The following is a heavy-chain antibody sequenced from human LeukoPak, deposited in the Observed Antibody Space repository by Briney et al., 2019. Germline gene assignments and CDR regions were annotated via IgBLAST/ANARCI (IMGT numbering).Heavy chain of an antibody. D-gene: IGHD2-15*01. CDR3: ARGTGCGGGSCPISHFHYYYYMDV. V-gene: IGHV3-74*01. J-gene: IGHJ6*03. CDR2: INSDGSST. CDR1: GFTFSRYW. Sequence: PGGSLRLSCAASGFTFSRYWMHWVRHAPGKGLVWVSRINSDGSSTRYADSVKGRFTISRDNAKNTLYLQMNSLRAEDTAVYYCARGTGCGGGSCPISHFHYYYYMDVWGKGTTVTVSS.